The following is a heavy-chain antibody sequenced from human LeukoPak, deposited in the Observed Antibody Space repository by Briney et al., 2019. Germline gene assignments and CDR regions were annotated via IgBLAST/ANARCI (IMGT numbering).Heavy chain of an antibody. CDR1: GFTFSSYA. J-gene: IGHJ4*02. D-gene: IGHD1-1*01. V-gene: IGHV3-23*01. CDR3: AKDLSYNYGATKDY. Sequence: GGSLRLSCAASGFTFSSYAMSWVRQAPGKGLEWVSGISGSGGSTYYADSVKGRFTISRDNSKNTLYLQTNSLRAEDTAVYYCAKDLSYNYGATKDYWGQGTLVTVSS. CDR2: ISGSGGST.